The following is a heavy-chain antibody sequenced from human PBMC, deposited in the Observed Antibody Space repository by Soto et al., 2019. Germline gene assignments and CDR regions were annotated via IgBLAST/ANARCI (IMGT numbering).Heavy chain of an antibody. Sequence: EVQLLESGGGLVQPGGSLRLSCAASGFKFSNSAMTWVRQAPGTGLECVSSISGSGGSTYSADSVKGRFTLTRDNSKMSLYLQMNTVGAEDTAGYYCTKSPVVWGSSWYFDLWGRGILATVAS. CDR1: GFKFSNSA. CDR2: ISGSGGST. J-gene: IGHJ2*01. D-gene: IGHD7-27*01. CDR3: TKSPVVWGSSWYFDL. V-gene: IGHV3-23*01.